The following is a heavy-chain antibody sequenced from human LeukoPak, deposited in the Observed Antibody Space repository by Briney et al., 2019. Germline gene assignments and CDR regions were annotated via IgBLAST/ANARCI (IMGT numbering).Heavy chain of an antibody. CDR3: ARDRSDYYDSSGYYGY. CDR1: GFTVSSNY. CDR2: IYSGGST. J-gene: IGHJ4*02. D-gene: IGHD3-22*01. Sequence: GGSLRLSCAASGFTVSSNYMSWVRQAPGKGLEWVSVIYSGGSTYYADSVKGRFTISRDNSKNTLYLQMNSLRAEDTAEYYCARDRSDYYDSSGYYGYWGQGTLVTVSS. V-gene: IGHV3-53*01.